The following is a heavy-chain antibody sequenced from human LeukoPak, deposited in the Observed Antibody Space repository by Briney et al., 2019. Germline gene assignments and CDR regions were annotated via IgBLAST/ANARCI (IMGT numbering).Heavy chain of an antibody. CDR3: AKDRRLPWDYFDS. CDR1: GFTFSSYA. CDR2: IDGSGSST. Sequence: GGSLRLSCAASGFTFSSYAMSWFRQAPGRGLEWVSAIDGSGSSTYYADSVKGRFTISRDNSKNTLYLQMNSLRAEDTAIYYCAKDRRLPWDYFDSWGQGILVTVSS. V-gene: IGHV3-23*01. D-gene: IGHD5-12*01. J-gene: IGHJ4*02.